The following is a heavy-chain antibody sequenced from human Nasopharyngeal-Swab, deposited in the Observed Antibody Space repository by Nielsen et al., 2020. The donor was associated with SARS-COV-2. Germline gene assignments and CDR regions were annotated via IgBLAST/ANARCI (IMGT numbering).Heavy chain of an antibody. CDR3: ARDSYRDAFDI. CDR2: VHFLGST. J-gene: IGHJ3*02. V-gene: IGHV4-59*13. CDR1: GGSISSYY. Sequence: SETLSLTCAVYGGSISSYYWNWIRQPPGKGLEWIGYVHFLGSTDYNPSLKSRVTISLDTSNYQFSLRLSSVTAADTAVYYCARDSYRDAFDIWGQGTMATVSS.